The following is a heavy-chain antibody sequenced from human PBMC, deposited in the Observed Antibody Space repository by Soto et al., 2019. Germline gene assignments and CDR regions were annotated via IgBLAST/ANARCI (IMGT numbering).Heavy chain of an antibody. CDR2: MNPNSGNT. D-gene: IGHD1-26*01. V-gene: IGHV1-8*01. J-gene: IGHJ4*02. CDR3: ARVSWSGSSSPY. CDR1: GYTFTSYD. Sequence: GASVKVSCKASGYTFTSYDINWVRQATGQGLEWMGWMNPNSGNTGYAQKFQGRVTMTRNTSISTAYMELSSLRSEDTAVCYCARVSWSGSSSPYWGQGTLVTVSS.